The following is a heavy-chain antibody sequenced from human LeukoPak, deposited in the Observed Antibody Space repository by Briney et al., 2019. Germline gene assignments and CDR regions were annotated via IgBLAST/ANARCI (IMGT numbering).Heavy chain of an antibody. CDR3: ARTLYEPAFDI. Sequence: ASVKVSCKASGFSLTSYYIHWVRQAPGQGLEWMGIVNPLAGTTTYAQKFQGRVTMTRDTSTSTVYMELSSLRSEDTAVYYCARTLYEPAFDIWGQGTLVTASS. CDR2: VNPLAGTT. CDR1: GFSLTSYY. V-gene: IGHV1-46*01. D-gene: IGHD2/OR15-2a*01. J-gene: IGHJ3*02.